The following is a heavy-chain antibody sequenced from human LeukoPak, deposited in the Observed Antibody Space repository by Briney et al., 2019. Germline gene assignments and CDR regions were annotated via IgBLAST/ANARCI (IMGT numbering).Heavy chain of an antibody. J-gene: IGHJ6*03. D-gene: IGHD4-11*01. Sequence: ASVKVSCKASGYTFKNYGISWVRQAPGQGLEWMGWISAYNGYTKYAQKVQGRVTMTTDTSTSTAYMELRSLRSDDTAVYYCARDGVLGYSNYRHYYYYMDVWGKGTTVTVSS. V-gene: IGHV1-18*01. CDR1: GYTFKNYG. CDR2: ISAYNGYT. CDR3: ARDGVLGYSNYRHYYYYMDV.